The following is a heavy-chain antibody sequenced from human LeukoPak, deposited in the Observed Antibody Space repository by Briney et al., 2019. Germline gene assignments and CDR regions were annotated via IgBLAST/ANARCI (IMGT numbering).Heavy chain of an antibody. V-gene: IGHV3-49*03. J-gene: IGHJ4*02. CDR1: GFTFGDYA. D-gene: IGHD6-13*01. CDR3: TRDEALGIAAAGTGLFYFDF. CDR2: IRSKGYGGTT. Sequence: GGSLRLSCTTSGFTFGDYAMSWFRQAPGKGLEWVGFIRSKGYGGTTEYAASVKGRFTISRDESKSIAYLQMNSLKTEDTAVYYCTRDEALGIAAAGTGLFYFDFWGQGTLVTVSS.